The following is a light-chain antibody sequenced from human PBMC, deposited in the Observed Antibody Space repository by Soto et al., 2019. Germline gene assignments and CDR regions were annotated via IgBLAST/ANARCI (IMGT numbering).Light chain of an antibody. CDR2: EGS. V-gene: IGLV2-23*01. J-gene: IGLJ3*02. CDR3: CSYAGSSTP. CDR1: SSDVGSYNL. Sequence: QSALTQPASVSGSPGQSITISCTGTSSDVGSYNLVSWYQQHPGKAPKLMIYEGSKRPSGVSNRFSGSKSGNTASLTISGXXXXXXXDYYCCSYAGSSTPFGGGTKLTVL.